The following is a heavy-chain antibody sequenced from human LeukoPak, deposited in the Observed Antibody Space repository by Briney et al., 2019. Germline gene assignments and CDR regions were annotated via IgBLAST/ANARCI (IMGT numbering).Heavy chain of an antibody. V-gene: IGHV3-23*01. CDR2: ISGSGGGT. CDR1: GSGFTLSSYT. D-gene: IGHD4-17*01. J-gene: IGHJ4*02. CDR3: AKDLYGDSQTCFDY. Sequence: GGSLRLSCAASGSGFTLSSYTMSWVRQAPGKGLEWVSGISGSGGGTYYADSVKGRFTISRDNSKNTLYLQMNSLRAEDTAVHYCAKDLYGDSQTCFDYWGQGTLVTLSS.